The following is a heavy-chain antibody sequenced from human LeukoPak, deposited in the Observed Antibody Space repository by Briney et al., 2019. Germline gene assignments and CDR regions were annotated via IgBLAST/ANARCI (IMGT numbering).Heavy chain of an antibody. J-gene: IGHJ3*02. D-gene: IGHD4-17*01. CDR3: ARAYGDYAFGAFDI. V-gene: IGHV4-31*03. CDR2: IYYSGST. CDR1: GGSISSGGYY. Sequence: SQTLSLTCTVSGGSISSGGYYWSWIRQHPGKGLEWIGYIYYSGSTYYNPSLKSRVTLSVDTSKNQFSLKLSSVTAADTAVYYCARAYGDYAFGAFDIWGQGTMVTVSS.